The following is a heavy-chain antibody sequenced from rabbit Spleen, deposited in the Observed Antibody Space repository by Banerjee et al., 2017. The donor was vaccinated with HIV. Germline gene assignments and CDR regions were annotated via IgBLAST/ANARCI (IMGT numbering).Heavy chain of an antibody. CDR2: IFTGNVKT. D-gene: IGHD2-1*01. CDR1: GIDFSRGYD. J-gene: IGHJ4*01. CDR3: VRDLGYDDYSEKGNFNL. V-gene: IGHV1S40*01. Sequence: QQLMESGGGLVKPGASLTLTCKASGIDFSRGYDMCWVRLAPGKGLEWIGCIFTGNVKTYYASWAKGRFTISKTSSTTVTLQVTSLTAADTATYFCVRDLGYDDYSEKGNFNLWGQGTLVTVS.